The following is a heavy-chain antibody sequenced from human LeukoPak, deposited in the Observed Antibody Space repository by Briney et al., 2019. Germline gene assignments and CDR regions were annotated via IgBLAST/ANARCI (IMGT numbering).Heavy chain of an antibody. CDR1: GFTFSTYW. V-gene: IGHV3-74*01. D-gene: IGHD6-6*01. J-gene: IGHJ4*02. CDR3: ARQDIAARPPEAY. CDR2: MNSDGSGT. Sequence: GGSLGLSCAASGFTFSTYWMHWVRQAPGKGLVWVSGMNSDGSGTSYADSVKGRFTISRDNAKNTLSLQVNSLKASDTAMYYCARQDIAARPPEAYWGQGTLVTVSS.